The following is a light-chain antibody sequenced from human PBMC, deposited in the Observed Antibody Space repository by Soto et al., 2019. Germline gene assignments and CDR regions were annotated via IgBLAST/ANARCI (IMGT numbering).Light chain of an antibody. V-gene: IGKV3-20*01. CDR2: DAS. CDR1: RSINSNY. CDR3: QQYDNSPYT. Sequence: VLTQSPGTLSLSPGESAALSCRASRSINSNYVAWYQQTPGQAPRLLMHDASKRATGIPDRFTGSGSGTDFTLTISSLEPEDFAVYYCQQYDNSPYTFGQGTKLEI. J-gene: IGKJ2*01.